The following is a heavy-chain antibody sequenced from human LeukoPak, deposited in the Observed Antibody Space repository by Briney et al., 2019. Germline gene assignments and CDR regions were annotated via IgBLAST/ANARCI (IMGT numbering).Heavy chain of an antibody. Sequence: PAGGSLRLSCAASGFTFSRYGVSWVRQAPGKGLVWVSRVNGDGSSTDYADSVKGRFTISRDNGKNTLYLQMNSLRAEDTAVYYCARVISVAGYDYWGQGTLVTVSS. V-gene: IGHV3-74*01. CDR3: ARVISVAGYDY. CDR2: VNGDGSST. D-gene: IGHD6-19*01. J-gene: IGHJ4*02. CDR1: GFTFSRYG.